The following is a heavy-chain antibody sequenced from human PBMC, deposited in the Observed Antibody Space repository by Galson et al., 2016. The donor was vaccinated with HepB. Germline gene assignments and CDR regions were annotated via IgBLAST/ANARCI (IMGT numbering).Heavy chain of an antibody. CDR3: ARDSSSSLVTSWFDP. CDR2: IIPIFDTA. Sequence: SVKVSCKASGDTFSNYAISWVRQAPGHGLEWMGGIIPIFDTAVYAQRFQGRVTITADESTSTAYMELSSLTSADTAVYYCARDSSSSLVTSWFDPWGQGTLVTVSS. D-gene: IGHD6-6*01. V-gene: IGHV1-69*13. CDR1: GDTFSNYA. J-gene: IGHJ5*02.